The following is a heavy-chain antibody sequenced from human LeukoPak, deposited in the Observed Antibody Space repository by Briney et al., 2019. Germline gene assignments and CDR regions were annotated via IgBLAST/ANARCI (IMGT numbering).Heavy chain of an antibody. CDR2: ISDSGGRT. D-gene: IGHD5-18*01. CDR1: GFTFSSYA. Sequence: PGGSLRLSCAASGFTFSSYAMSWVRQAPGEGLEWVSGISDSGGRTYYADSVKGRFTISRDNSKNTLHLQMDSLRAEDTAVYYCAKDWGNTYGGSLDYWGQQGTLVTVSS. CDR3: AKDWGNTYGGSLDY. J-gene: IGHJ4*02. V-gene: IGHV3-23*01.